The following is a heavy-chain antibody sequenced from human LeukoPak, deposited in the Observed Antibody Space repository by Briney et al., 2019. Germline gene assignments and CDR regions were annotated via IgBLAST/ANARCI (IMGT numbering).Heavy chain of an antibody. Sequence: GGSLRLSCAASGFTFSSYSMNWVRQAPGKGLEWVSYISSSSSTIYYADSVKGRFTISRDNAKNSLYLQMNSLRAEDTAVYYCARDRDFRSGYPPNPAHYYYYMDVWGKGTTVTVSS. CDR1: GFTFSSYS. CDR3: ARDRDFRSGYPPNPAHYYYYMDV. J-gene: IGHJ6*03. V-gene: IGHV3-48*01. CDR2: ISSSSSTI. D-gene: IGHD3-3*01.